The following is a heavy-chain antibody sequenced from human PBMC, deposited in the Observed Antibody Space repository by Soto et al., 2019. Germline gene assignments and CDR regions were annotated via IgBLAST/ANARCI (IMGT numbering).Heavy chain of an antibody. J-gene: IGHJ5*02. CDR1: GFTFSSYW. V-gene: IGHV3-7*01. Sequence: GGSLRLSCAASGFTFSSYWMSWVRQAPGKGLEWVANIKQDGSEKYYVDSVKGRFTISRDNAKNSLYLQMNSLRAEDTAVYYCARMPTYCSSTSCQKENWFDPWGQGTLVTVSS. CDR2: IKQDGSEK. D-gene: IGHD2-2*01. CDR3: ARMPTYCSSTSCQKENWFDP.